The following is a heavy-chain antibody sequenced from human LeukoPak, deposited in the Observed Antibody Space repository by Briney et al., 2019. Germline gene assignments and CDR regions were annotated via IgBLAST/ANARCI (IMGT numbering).Heavy chain of an antibody. CDR1: GGSISSSSYY. CDR2: IYYSGST. Sequence: SETLSLTCTVSGGSISSSSYYWGWIRQPPGKGLEWIGSIYYSGSTYYNPSLKSRVTISVDTSKNQFSLKLSSVTAADTAVYYCARRVKLGIDWYFDLWGRGTLVTVSS. J-gene: IGHJ2*01. D-gene: IGHD7-27*01. CDR3: ARRVKLGIDWYFDL. V-gene: IGHV4-39*01.